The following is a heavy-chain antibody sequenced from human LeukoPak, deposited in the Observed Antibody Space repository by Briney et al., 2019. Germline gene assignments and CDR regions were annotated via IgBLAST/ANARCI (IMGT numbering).Heavy chain of an antibody. D-gene: IGHD3-22*01. Sequence: SETLSLTCTVSGGSISSYYWSWIRQPAGKGLEWIGRIYTSGSTNYNPSLKSRVTMSADTSKNQFSLKLSSVTAADTAVYYCARDSDDSSGYYGLGVAFDIWGQGTMVTVSS. V-gene: IGHV4-4*07. CDR2: IYTSGST. CDR1: GGSISSYY. J-gene: IGHJ3*02. CDR3: ARDSDDSSGYYGLGVAFDI.